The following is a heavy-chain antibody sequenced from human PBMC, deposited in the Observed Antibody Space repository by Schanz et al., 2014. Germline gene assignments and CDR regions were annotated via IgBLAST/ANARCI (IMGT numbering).Heavy chain of an antibody. CDR1: GGTFSTYT. D-gene: IGHD3-3*01. CDR3: VRATSRDDSFDL. V-gene: IGHV1-18*01. J-gene: IGHJ2*01. Sequence: QVQLVQSGAEVKKPGSSVKVSCKSSGGTFSTYTISWVRQAPGQGLEWMGWINPDSGDTNYAQKLQGRVTMTADTSANTAYMELRSPRSDDTAHYYCVRATSRDDSFDLWGRGTLVTVSS. CDR2: INPDSGDT.